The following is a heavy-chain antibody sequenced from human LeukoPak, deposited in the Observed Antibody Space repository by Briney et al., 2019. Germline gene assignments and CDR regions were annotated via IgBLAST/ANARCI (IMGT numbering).Heavy chain of an antibody. CDR3: VRSFIAVAGILQQ. J-gene: IGHJ4*02. Sequence: PGGSLRLSCAASGFTFSDYYMSWIRQAPGKGLEWVSYISSSGSSIYYADSVKGRFTTSRDNAKDSLYLQMNSLRAEDTAVYYCVRSFIAVAGILQQWGQGTLVTVSS. CDR2: ISSSGSSI. V-gene: IGHV3-11*04. CDR1: GFTFSDYY. D-gene: IGHD6-19*01.